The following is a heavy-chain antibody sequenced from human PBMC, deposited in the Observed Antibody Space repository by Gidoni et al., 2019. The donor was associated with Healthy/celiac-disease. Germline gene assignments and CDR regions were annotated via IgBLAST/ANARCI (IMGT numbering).Heavy chain of an antibody. D-gene: IGHD2-2*02. CDR3: ASRGYCSSTSCYTTDY. Sequence: QVQLVQSGAEVKKPGSSVKVSCKASGGTFSSYAISWVRQAPGQGLEWMGGIIPIFGTANYAQKFQGRVTITADKSTSTAYMELSSLRSEDTAVYYCASRGYCSSTSCYTTDYWGQGTLVTVSS. CDR2: IIPIFGTA. V-gene: IGHV1-69*06. CDR1: GGTFSSYA. J-gene: IGHJ4*02.